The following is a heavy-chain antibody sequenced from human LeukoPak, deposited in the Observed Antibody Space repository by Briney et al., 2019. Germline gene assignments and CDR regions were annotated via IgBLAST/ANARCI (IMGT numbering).Heavy chain of an antibody. J-gene: IGHJ6*02. D-gene: IGHD2-2*03. Sequence: TSETLSLTCAVYGGSFSSYYWSWIRQPPGKGLEWIGEINHSGSTNYSPSLKSRVTISVDTSKNQFSLKLSSVTAADTAVYYCARVDGYCSSTSCYDYYYYGMDVWGQGTTVTVSS. CDR1: GGSFSSYY. CDR3: ARVDGYCSSTSCYDYYYYGMDV. CDR2: INHSGST. V-gene: IGHV4-34*01.